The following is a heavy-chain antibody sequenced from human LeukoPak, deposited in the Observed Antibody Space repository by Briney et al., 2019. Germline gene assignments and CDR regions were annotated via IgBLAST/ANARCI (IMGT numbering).Heavy chain of an antibody. CDR3: ARGGLGSWTFDS. V-gene: IGHV3-48*04. J-gene: IGHJ4*02. CDR2: ISSSGSTI. CDR1: GFIFSSYS. Sequence: GGSLRLSCAASGFIFSSYSMNWVRQAPGKGLEWVSYISSSGSTIYYADSVKGRFTISRDNAKYSLHLQMDSLRAEDTAVYSCARGGLGSWTFDSWGQGTLVTVSS. D-gene: IGHD1-26*01.